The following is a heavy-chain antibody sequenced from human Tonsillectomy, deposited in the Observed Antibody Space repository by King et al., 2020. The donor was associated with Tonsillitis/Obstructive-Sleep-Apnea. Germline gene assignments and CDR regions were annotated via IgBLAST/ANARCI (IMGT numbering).Heavy chain of an antibody. CDR1: GFTFSSYG. CDR3: AKFERTYYYDSSGSLIDY. D-gene: IGHD3-22*01. CDR2: ISYDGRNK. Sequence: VQLVESGGGVVQPGRSLRLSCAASGFTFSSYGMHWVRQAPGKGLEWVPVISYDGRNKDYADSVKGRFSISRDNSKNTLSLQMNSLRAEDTAVYYCAKFERTYYYDSSGSLIDYWGQGTLVTVSS. V-gene: IGHV3-30*18. J-gene: IGHJ4*02.